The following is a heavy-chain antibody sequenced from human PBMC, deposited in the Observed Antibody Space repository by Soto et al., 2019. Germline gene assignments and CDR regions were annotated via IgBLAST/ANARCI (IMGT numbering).Heavy chain of an antibody. Sequence: QVQLQESGPGLVKASETLSLTCTVSGGSISSSYWSWIRQAPGKGLEWIGYIYYSSRSTNYDPSLKRRVTISVDTSKNQFSLRLRSVTAADTAVYYCARDPAPVPGHWYFDLWGRGTLVTVSS. CDR3: ARDPAPVPGHWYFDL. D-gene: IGHD2-2*01. V-gene: IGHV4-59*01. CDR2: IYYSSRST. CDR1: GGSISSSY. J-gene: IGHJ2*01.